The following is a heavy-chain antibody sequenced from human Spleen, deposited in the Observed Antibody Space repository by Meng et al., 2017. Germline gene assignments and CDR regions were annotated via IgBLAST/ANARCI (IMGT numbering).Heavy chain of an antibody. D-gene: IGHD6-13*01. V-gene: IGHV3-33*01. CDR1: GFTFSSYG. Sequence: GESLKISCAASGFTFSSYGMHWVRQAPGKGLEWVAVIWYDGSNKYYADSVKGRFTISRDNSKNTLYLQMNSLRAEDTAVYYCARDLSVHSISPYDYWGQGTLVTVSS. CDR2: IWYDGSNK. J-gene: IGHJ4*02. CDR3: ARDLSVHSISPYDY.